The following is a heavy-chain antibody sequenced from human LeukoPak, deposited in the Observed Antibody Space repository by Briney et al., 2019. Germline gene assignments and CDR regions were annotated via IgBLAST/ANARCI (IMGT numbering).Heavy chain of an antibody. J-gene: IGHJ3*02. CDR3: AKDTGSMIVVVSAFDI. V-gene: IGHV3-30*04. CDR1: GFTFSSYA. CDR2: ISYDGSNK. Sequence: GRSLRLSCAASGFTFSSYAMHWVRQAPGKGLEWVAVISYDGSNKYYADSVKGRFTISRDNSKNTLYLQMNSLRAEDTAVYYCAKDTGSMIVVVSAFDIWGQGTMVTVSS. D-gene: IGHD3-22*01.